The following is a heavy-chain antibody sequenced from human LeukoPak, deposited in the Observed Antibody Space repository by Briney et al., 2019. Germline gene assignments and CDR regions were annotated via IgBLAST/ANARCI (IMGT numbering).Heavy chain of an antibody. CDR3: ARRSDSYSIDY. V-gene: IGHV3-23*01. CDR2: ISGSGGST. Sequence: GGSLRLSCAASGFTFSSYGMSWVRQAPGKGLEWVSAISGSGGSTYYADSVKGRFTISRDNSKNTLYLQMNSLRAEDTAVYYCARRSDSYSIDYWGQGILVTVSS. J-gene: IGHJ4*02. CDR1: GFTFSSYG. D-gene: IGHD2-21*02.